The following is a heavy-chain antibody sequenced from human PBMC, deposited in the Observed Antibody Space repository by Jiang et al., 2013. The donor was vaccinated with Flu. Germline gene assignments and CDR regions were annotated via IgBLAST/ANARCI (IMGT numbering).Heavy chain of an antibody. CDR1: GFTFSGHW. J-gene: IGHJ4*02. CDR2: INSDGSST. D-gene: IGHD4-23*01. V-gene: IGHV3-74*01. CDR3: ASSGNSGY. Sequence: QLVESGGGLVQPGGSLRLSCAASGFTFSGHWMNWVRQAPGKGLVWVSRINSDGSSTTYADSVKGRFTISRDNAKNTLYLQMNSLRAEDTALYYCASSGNSGYWGQGTPVTVSS.